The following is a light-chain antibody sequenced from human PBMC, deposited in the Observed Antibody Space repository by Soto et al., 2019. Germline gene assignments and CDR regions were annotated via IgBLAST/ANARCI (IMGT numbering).Light chain of an antibody. CDR2: DGS. V-gene: IGKV1-12*01. CDR3: QNYNGPPWT. Sequence: DIHMTQSPSSVSASLGNMFTITCRASQGISSWLAWYQQKPVKAPKPLIYDGSTLESGVPSRFRGSGSETQFTLTISGLKPDDFATYYCQNYNGPPWTFGQGTKVDIK. J-gene: IGKJ1*01. CDR1: QGISSW.